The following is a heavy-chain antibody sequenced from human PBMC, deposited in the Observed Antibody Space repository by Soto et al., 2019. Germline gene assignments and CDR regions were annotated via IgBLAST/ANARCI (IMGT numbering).Heavy chain of an antibody. Sequence: PGGSLRLSCAASGFTFSSYSMNWVRQAPGKGLEWVSSIGSSSSYIYYADSVKGRFTISRDNAKNSLYLQMNSLRAEDTAVYYCARVLVVVPRGGDYYYMDVWGKGTTVTVSS. CDR1: GFTFSSYS. CDR2: IGSSSSYI. CDR3: ARVLVVVPRGGDYYYMDV. J-gene: IGHJ6*03. V-gene: IGHV3-21*01. D-gene: IGHD2-2*01.